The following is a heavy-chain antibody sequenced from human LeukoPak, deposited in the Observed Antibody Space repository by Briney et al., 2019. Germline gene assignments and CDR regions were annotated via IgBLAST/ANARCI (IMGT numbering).Heavy chain of an antibody. CDR2: ISYDGSNK. CDR1: GFTFSSYA. Sequence: GGSLRLSCAASGFTFSSYAMHWVRQAPGKGLEWVAVISYDGSNKYYADSVKGRFTISRDNSKNTLYLQMNSLRAEDTAVYYCAREVPGVGATGWFDPWGQGTLVTVSS. J-gene: IGHJ5*02. CDR3: AREVPGVGATGWFDP. V-gene: IGHV3-30-3*01. D-gene: IGHD1-26*01.